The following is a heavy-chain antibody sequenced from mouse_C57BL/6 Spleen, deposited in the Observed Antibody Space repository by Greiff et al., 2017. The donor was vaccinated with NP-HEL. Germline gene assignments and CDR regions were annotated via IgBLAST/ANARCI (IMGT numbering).Heavy chain of an antibody. D-gene: IGHD1-1*01. CDR2: IDPSDSYT. CDR3: ARGPYYYGSSYGSYFDY. V-gene: IGHV1-69*01. Sequence: QVQLQQPGAELVMPGASVKLSCKASGYTFTSYWLHWVKQRPGPGLAWIGEIDPSDSYTNYNQKFKGKSTLTVDKSSSTAYMQLSSLTSEDSAVYYCARGPYYYGSSYGSYFDYWGQGTTRTVSS. CDR1: GYTFTSYW. J-gene: IGHJ2*01.